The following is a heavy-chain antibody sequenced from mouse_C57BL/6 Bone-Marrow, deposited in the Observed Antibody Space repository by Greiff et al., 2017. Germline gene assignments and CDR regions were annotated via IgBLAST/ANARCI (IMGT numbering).Heavy chain of an antibody. J-gene: IGHJ3*01. D-gene: IGHD1-1*01. CDR1: GYTFTSYW. CDR3: ARGGYYYGSSWLAY. CDR2: IHPNSGST. V-gene: IGHV1-64*01. Sequence: VQLQQPGAELVKPGASVKLSCKASGYTFTSYWMHWVKQRPGQGLAWIGMIHPNSGSTNYNEKFKSKAPLTVDKSSSTAYMQLSSLTSEDSAVYYCARGGYYYGSSWLAYWGQGTLVTVSA.